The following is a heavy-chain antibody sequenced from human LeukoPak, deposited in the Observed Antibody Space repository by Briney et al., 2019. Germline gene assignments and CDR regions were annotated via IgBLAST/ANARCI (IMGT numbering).Heavy chain of an antibody. CDR3: ARASWIQLWLSVYFDY. Sequence: SQTLSLTCTVSGGSISSGGYYWSWIRQHPGKGLEWIGYIYYSGSTYYNPSLRSRVTISVDTSKNQFSLKLSSVTAADTAVYYCARASWIQLWLSVYFDYWGQGILVTVSS. CDR1: GGSISSGGYY. V-gene: IGHV4-31*03. D-gene: IGHD5-18*01. CDR2: IYYSGST. J-gene: IGHJ4*02.